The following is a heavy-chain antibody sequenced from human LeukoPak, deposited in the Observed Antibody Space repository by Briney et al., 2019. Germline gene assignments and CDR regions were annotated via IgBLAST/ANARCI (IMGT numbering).Heavy chain of an antibody. CDR1: GFTFSSAW. CDR3: ARAYSSPDN. D-gene: IGHD6-19*01. Sequence: GGSLRLSCAASGFTFSSAWMGWVRQAPGKGLEWVSRIKSDGSSTSYADSVKGRFTISRDNAKNTLYLHMNSLRAEDTAVYYCARAYSSPDNWGQGTLVTVSS. J-gene: IGHJ4*02. CDR2: IKSDGSST. V-gene: IGHV3-74*01.